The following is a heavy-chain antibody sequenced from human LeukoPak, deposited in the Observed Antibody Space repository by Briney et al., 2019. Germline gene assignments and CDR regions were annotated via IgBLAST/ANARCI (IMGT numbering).Heavy chain of an antibody. CDR2: INPNSGGT. CDR1: GYTFTGYY. V-gene: IGHV1-2*04. D-gene: IGHD2-21*02. J-gene: IGHJ4*02. Sequence: ASVTVSCKASGYTFTGYYMHWVRQAPGQGLEWMGWINPNSGGTNYAQKFQGWVTMTRDTSISTAYMELSRLRSDDTAVYYCARVRGNCGDDCYSFDSWGQGTLVTVSS. CDR3: ARVRGNCGDDCYSFDS.